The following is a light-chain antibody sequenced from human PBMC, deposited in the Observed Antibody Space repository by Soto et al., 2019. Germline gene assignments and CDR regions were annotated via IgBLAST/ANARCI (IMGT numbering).Light chain of an antibody. V-gene: IGKV1-9*01. CDR3: QQQNSYPRT. Sequence: DIQLTQSPFFLSASVGDRVTITCRASQGINIFLSWFQQQPGKAPILLISAASTLQSGVTSRFSGSGSEPEFTLTITSMQPEDSATYYCQQQNSYPRTVGQGTKVDNK. J-gene: IGKJ2*01. CDR2: AAS. CDR1: QGINIF.